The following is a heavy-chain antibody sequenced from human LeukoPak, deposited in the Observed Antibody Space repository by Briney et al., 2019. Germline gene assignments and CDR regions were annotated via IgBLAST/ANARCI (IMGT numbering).Heavy chain of an antibody. Sequence: PGGTLRLSCAASGFTFSSFGMSWVRQAPGKGLEWVSAISSTGGTAYYADSVKGRFTISRDNSKNTLYLQMNSLRAEDTAVYYCARGSSFDPWGQGTLVTVSS. CDR3: ARGSSFDP. V-gene: IGHV3-23*01. CDR2: ISSTGGTA. J-gene: IGHJ5*02. CDR1: GFTFSSFG.